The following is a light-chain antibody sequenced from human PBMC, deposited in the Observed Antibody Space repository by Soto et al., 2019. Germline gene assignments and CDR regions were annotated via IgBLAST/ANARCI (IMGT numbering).Light chain of an antibody. CDR3: LQRSGWPWT. J-gene: IGKJ1*01. Sequence: EIVLTQSPATLSLSPGERATLSCRASQSVSSYLAWYQQKPGQAPRLLIYDASNRATDIPARFSGSGSGTAFTLTISRLEPEDFAVYYCLQRSGWPWTFGQGTKVEIK. V-gene: IGKV3-11*01. CDR2: DAS. CDR1: QSVSSY.